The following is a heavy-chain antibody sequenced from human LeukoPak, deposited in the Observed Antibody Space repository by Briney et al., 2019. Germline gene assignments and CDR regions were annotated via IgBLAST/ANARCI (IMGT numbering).Heavy chain of an antibody. CDR3: ARTYYDFWSGYSERFYFDY. Sequence: SETLSLTCIVSGGSISTSAYYWGWIRQPPGEGLQWIGSIYYSGNTYYNSSLKSRVTISVDTSTNQFSLKLSSVTAADTAVYYCARTYYDFWSGYSERFYFDYWGQGTLVTVSS. CDR2: IYYSGNT. V-gene: IGHV4-39*07. CDR1: GGSISTSAYY. J-gene: IGHJ4*02. D-gene: IGHD3-3*01.